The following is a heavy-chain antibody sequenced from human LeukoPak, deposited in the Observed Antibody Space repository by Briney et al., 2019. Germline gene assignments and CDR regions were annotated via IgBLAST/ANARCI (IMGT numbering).Heavy chain of an antibody. CDR2: IYYSGST. J-gene: IGHJ6*02. CDR1: GGSISSSSYY. CDR3: ARDTGITIFGVATSLAEVYYYGMDV. V-gene: IGHV4-39*07. Sequence: SETLSLTCTVSGGSISSSSYYWGWIRQPPGKGLEWIGSIYYSGSTYYNPSLKSRVTISVDTSKNQFSLKLSSVTAADTAVYYCARDTGITIFGVATSLAEVYYYGMDVWGQGTTVTVSS. D-gene: IGHD3-3*01.